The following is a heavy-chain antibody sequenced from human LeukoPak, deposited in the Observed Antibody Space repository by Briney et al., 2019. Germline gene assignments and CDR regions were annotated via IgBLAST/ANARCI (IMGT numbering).Heavy chain of an antibody. CDR3: AKHPDVGSYYYFQH. D-gene: IGHD3-10*01. CDR1: GFTFSNYA. Sequence: GGSLRLSCVASGFTFSNYAMSWVRQAPGMGLEWVSALSGSGTKTYYVDSMKGRFTISRDNSKTTLYLQVNSLRAEDTAVYYCAKHPDVGSYYYFQHWGQGTLVTVSS. J-gene: IGHJ1*01. V-gene: IGHV3-23*01. CDR2: LSGSGTKT.